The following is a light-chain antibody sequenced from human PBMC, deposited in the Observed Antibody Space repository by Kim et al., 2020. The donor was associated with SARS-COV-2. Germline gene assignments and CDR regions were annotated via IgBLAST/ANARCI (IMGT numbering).Light chain of an antibody. J-gene: IGKJ4*01. V-gene: IGKV1-39*01. Sequence: SVGDRVTLACPASKSSSTFLNWDQQRPGKAPQLRIYAACSLQSGVPSRFSGGGSATDFTLTISSLQPGDVATYYCQQSNTAPLLTFGGGTKVDIK. CDR2: AAC. CDR1: KSSSTF. CDR3: QQSNTAPLLT.